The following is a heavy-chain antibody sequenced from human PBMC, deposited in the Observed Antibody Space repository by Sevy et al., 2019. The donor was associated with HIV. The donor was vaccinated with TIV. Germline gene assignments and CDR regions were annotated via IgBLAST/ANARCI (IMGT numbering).Heavy chain of an antibody. J-gene: IGHJ4*02. V-gene: IGHV3-21*01. D-gene: IGHD3-22*01. CDR2: ISGSGGSV. CDR3: VRGDYRDDRCLAFDY. CDR1: GFTFSIHN. Sequence: GGSLRLSCAASGFTFSIHNMNWVLQASGAGLEWVSSISGSGGSVYYADSVKGRFTISRDNARNSLYLQINSLTAEDTALYYCVRGDYRDDRCLAFDYWGQGTLVTVSS.